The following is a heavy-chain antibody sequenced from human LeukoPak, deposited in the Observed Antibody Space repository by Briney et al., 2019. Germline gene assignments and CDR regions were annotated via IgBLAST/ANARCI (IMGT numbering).Heavy chain of an antibody. CDR2: ISYDGSNK. D-gene: IGHD6-19*01. J-gene: IGHJ3*02. V-gene: IGHV3-30*03. CDR1: GFTFSSYG. Sequence: GRSLRLSCAAPGFTFSSYGMHWVRQAPGKGLEWVAVISYDGSNKYYADSVKGRFTISRDNSKNTLYLQMNSLRAEDTAVYYCCSGWNIAFDIWGQGTMVTVSS. CDR3: CSGWNIAFDI.